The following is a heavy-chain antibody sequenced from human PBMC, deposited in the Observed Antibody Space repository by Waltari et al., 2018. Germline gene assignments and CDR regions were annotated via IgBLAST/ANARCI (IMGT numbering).Heavy chain of an antibody. J-gene: IGHJ2*01. Sequence: QVQLVQSGDEVKKPGASVKVSCKVSGNTLTELSMQGVRTAPGKGLEWMGGFDPADGATIYAQKFQGRVTLTEDTSTDTAYMELSSLRSEYTAVYYCATHRISYSRDSYFDLWGRGTLVTVSS. V-gene: IGHV1-24*01. CDR2: FDPADGAT. CDR3: ATHRISYSRDSYFDL. CDR1: GNTLTELS. D-gene: IGHD6-25*01.